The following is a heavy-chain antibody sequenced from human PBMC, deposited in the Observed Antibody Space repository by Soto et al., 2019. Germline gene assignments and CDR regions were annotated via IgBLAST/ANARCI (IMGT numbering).Heavy chain of an antibody. CDR1: GFTFSNSG. CDR3: AKDLEYYYYMDV. V-gene: IGHV3-33*06. J-gene: IGHJ6*03. Sequence: QVQLVESGGGVVQPGRSPRLSCAASGFTFSNSGMHWVRQAPGKGLEWVAVIWYDGSEKHYADSVKGRFTISRDNSKNTLYLQMNSLRAEDTAVYYCAKDLEYYYYMDVWGKGTTVTVSS. CDR2: IWYDGSEK.